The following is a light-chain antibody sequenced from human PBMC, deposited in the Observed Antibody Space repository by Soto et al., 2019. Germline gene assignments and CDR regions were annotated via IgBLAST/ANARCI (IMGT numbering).Light chain of an antibody. CDR2: WAS. V-gene: IGKV4-1*01. CDR1: QSVLYSSNNKNH. CDR3: HQYYSLPWT. Sequence: DIVMTQSPDSLAVSLGERATINCKSSQSVLYSSNNKNHLGWYQQKPGQPPKLLIYWASTRESGVPDRFNGSGSGTDFTLTISSLQAEDVAVYYCHQYYSLPWTFGQGTKVEIK. J-gene: IGKJ1*01.